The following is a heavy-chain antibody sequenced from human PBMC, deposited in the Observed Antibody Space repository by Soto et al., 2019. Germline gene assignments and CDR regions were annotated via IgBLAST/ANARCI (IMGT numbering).Heavy chain of an antibody. J-gene: IGHJ4*02. Sequence: QVQLVQSGAEVKKPGASVKVSCKASGYTFTSYYMHWVRQAPGQGLEWMGIINPSGGSTSYAQKYQGRVTKARDTSTSTVYMELRNLRSEDTAVYYYARGDIITMVRGVKLGNDYWGQGTLVTVSS. CDR3: ARGDIITMVRGVKLGNDY. CDR1: GYTFTSYY. CDR2: INPSGGST. D-gene: IGHD3-10*01. V-gene: IGHV1-46*03.